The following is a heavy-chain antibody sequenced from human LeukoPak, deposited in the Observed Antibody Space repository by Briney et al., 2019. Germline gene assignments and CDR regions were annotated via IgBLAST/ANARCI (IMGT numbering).Heavy chain of an antibody. J-gene: IGHJ6*02. CDR2: ISTSVRTT. CDR1: GFSFSSDD. D-gene: IGHD3-10*01. V-gene: IGHV3-48*03. Sequence: GGSLRLSCAASGFSFSSDDLNWVRQAPGKGLEWLSYISTSVRTTYYADYVKGRFTISRDNAKNSLYLQMSSLRAEDTAVYYCARDRTMVRGLANYFYGMDVWGQGTTVIVSS. CDR3: ARDRTMVRGLANYFYGMDV.